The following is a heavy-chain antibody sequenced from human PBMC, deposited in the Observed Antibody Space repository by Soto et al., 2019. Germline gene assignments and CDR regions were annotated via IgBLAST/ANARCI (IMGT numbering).Heavy chain of an antibody. J-gene: IGHJ4*02. Sequence: QVQLVQSGAEVKKPGSSVKVSCKASGGTFSSYAISWVRQAPGQGLEWMGGIIPIFGTANYAQKLQGRVTITADESTRKADMDLSSMVSEDKAVYYCARAHVVEVAADMEGIHFDYWGQGTLVSVSS. V-gene: IGHV1-69*12. CDR2: IIPIFGTA. CDR3: ARAHVVEVAADMEGIHFDY. D-gene: IGHD2-15*01. CDR1: GGTFSSYA.